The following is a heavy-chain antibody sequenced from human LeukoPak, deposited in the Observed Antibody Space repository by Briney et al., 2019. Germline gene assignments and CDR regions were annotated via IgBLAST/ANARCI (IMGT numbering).Heavy chain of an antibody. D-gene: IGHD6-13*01. CDR3: ARVGRAMAAAGFGAFDI. V-gene: IGHV3-11*01. CDR1: GFTFSDYY. CDR2: IAGSVSTI. J-gene: IGHJ3*02. Sequence: GGSLRLSCAASGFTFSDYYMSWIRQAPGKGLEWVSYIAGSVSTIYYADSVKGRFTISRDNAKNSLYLQMSSLRAEDTAIYYCARVGRAMAAAGFGAFDIWGQGTMVTVSS.